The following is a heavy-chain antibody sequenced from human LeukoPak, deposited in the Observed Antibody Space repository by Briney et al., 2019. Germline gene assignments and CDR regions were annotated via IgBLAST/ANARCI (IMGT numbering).Heavy chain of an antibody. V-gene: IGHV3-33*05. CDR2: ISYDGSNK. Sequence: GGSLRLSCAASGIIFSSYGMHWVRQAPGKGLEWVAVISYDGSNKYYADSVKGRFTISRDNAKNSLYLQMNSLRAEDTAVYYCAREGGYYYMDVWGKGTTVTISS. CDR1: GIIFSSYG. J-gene: IGHJ6*03. D-gene: IGHD3-16*01. CDR3: AREGGYYYMDV.